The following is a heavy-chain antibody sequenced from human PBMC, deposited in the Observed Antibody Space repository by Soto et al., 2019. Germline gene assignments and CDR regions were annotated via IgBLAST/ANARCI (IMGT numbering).Heavy chain of an antibody. D-gene: IGHD2-21*02. CDR1: GYTFTRYG. V-gene: IGHV1-18*01. CDR2: ISGYDGRT. J-gene: IGHJ6*02. Sequence: QVHLVQSGAEVKKPGASVKVSCKTSGYTFTRYGISWVRQAPGQGLEWLGWISGYDGRTNLAQKVQDRVTMTTDTSTSTVYMELRSLRSDDTAVYYCAREGDVPYYYSGMDVWGQGTTVTVSS. CDR3: AREGDVPYYYSGMDV.